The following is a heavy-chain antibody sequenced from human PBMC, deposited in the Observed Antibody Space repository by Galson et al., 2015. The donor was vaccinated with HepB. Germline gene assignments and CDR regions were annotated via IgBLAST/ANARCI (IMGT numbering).Heavy chain of an antibody. J-gene: IGHJ3*02. CDR3: ARDRGLRGITMIVVVIGTDAFDI. CDR2: IKQDGSEK. V-gene: IGHV3-7*01. Sequence: SLRLSCAASGFTFSSYWMSWVRQAPGKGLEWVANIKQDGSEKYYVGSVKGRFTISRDNAKNSLYLQMNSLRAEDTAVYYCARDRGLRGITMIVVVIGTDAFDIWGQGTMVTVSS. D-gene: IGHD3-22*01. CDR1: GFTFSSYW.